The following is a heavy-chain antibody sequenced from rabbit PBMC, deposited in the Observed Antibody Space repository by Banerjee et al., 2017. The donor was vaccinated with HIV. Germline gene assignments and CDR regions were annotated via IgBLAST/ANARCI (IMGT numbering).Heavy chain of an antibody. D-gene: IGHD7-1*01. CDR2: IYTGSGST. J-gene: IGHJ3*01. CDR1: GFSLSSGA. CDR3: ARGGDYAGYGSDDL. V-gene: IGHV1S47*01. Sequence: QEQLEESGGDLVKPEGSLTLTCTASGFSLSSGAMSWVRQAPGKGLEWIGYIYTGSGSTDYASWVNGRFTISRNTNQNTVTLQMTSLTAADTATYFCARGGDYAGYGSDDLRGQGTLVTVS.